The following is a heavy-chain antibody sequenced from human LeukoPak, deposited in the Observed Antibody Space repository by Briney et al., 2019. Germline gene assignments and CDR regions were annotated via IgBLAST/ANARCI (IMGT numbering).Heavy chain of an antibody. D-gene: IGHD6-19*01. Sequence: GGSLRLSCAASGFTFNNYAMSWVRQAPGKGLEWVSSISSSSSYIYYADSVKGRFTISRDNAKNSLYLQMNSLRAEDTAVYYCARDYGQQWLVRGFDYWGQGTLVTVSS. CDR2: ISSSSSYI. V-gene: IGHV3-21*01. CDR3: ARDYGQQWLVRGFDY. J-gene: IGHJ4*02. CDR1: GFTFNNYA.